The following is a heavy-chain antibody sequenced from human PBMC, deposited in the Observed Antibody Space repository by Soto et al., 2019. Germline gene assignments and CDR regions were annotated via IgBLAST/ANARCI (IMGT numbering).Heavy chain of an antibody. CDR2: IWYDGTQK. J-gene: IGHJ6*02. D-gene: IGHD2-2*01. CDR3: AKSRDAYNFYFYCGIDV. Sequence: GGSLRLSCEASGFTFNTYSMHWVRQPPGKGLEWLAAIWYDGTQKYYADSVKGRFIISRDKGKNTLYLQVSSLRAEDTAVYYCAKSRDAYNFYFYCGIDVWGQGTTVTVSS. CDR1: GFTFNTYS. V-gene: IGHV3-30*02.